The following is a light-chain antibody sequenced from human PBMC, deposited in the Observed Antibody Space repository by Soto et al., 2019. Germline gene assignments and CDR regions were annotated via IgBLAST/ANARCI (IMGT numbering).Light chain of an antibody. Sequence: QSVLTQPPSASGTPGQRVTISCSGSISNIGSNDVNWYQQLPGTAPKLLMHSNNRRPSGVPDRFSGSRSGTSASLAISGLQSEDEADYYCAAWDDSLNAVGFGGGTKLTVL. CDR1: ISNIGSND. CDR2: SNN. CDR3: AAWDDSLNAVG. V-gene: IGLV1-44*01. J-gene: IGLJ2*01.